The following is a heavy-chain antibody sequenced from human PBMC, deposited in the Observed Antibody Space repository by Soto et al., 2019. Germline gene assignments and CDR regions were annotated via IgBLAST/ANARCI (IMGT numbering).Heavy chain of an antibody. V-gene: IGHV3-23*01. CDR3: ARRF. J-gene: IGHJ4*02. Sequence: GGTRRLSCATSGFTFSNYPRSWVRQPPGKGLEWASGISAGGDSTYYADSVKRRFTIFRDNSKNSVYLQMNSLRAEDTGVYYWARRFWGQGTLVTVSS. CDR1: GFTFSNYP. CDR2: ISAGGDST.